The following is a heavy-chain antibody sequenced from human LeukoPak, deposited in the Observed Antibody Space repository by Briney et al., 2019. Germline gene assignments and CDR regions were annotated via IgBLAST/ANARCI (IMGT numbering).Heavy chain of an antibody. CDR1: GFRFSSYA. CDR2: ISYDGSNK. V-gene: IGHV3-30*03. D-gene: IGHD3-22*01. J-gene: IGHJ4*02. Sequence: PGGSLRLACAASGFRFSSYAMSSVRQAPGEGLEWVAVISYDGSNKYYADSVKGRFTISRDNSKNTLYLQMNSLRAEDTAVYYCARGLYYYDSSGYSFDYWGQGTLVTVSS. CDR3: ARGLYYYDSSGYSFDY.